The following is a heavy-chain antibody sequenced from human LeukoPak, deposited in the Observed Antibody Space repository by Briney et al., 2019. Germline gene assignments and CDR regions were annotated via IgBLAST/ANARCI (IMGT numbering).Heavy chain of an antibody. CDR3: AREIYGSGSYYTDAFDI. CDR2: ISSSSSYI. Sequence: GGSLRLSCAASGFTFSSYSMNWVRQAPGKGLEWVSSISSSSSYIYYADSAKGRFTISRDNAKNSLYLQMNSLRAEDTAVYYCAREIYGSGSYYTDAFDIWGQGTMVTVSS. V-gene: IGHV3-21*01. J-gene: IGHJ3*02. CDR1: GFTFSSYS. D-gene: IGHD3-10*01.